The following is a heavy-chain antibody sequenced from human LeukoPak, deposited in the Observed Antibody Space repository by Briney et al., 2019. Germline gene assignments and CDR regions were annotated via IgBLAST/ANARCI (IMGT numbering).Heavy chain of an antibody. CDR1: GYTFTAWY. CDR3: ARVKTMIIVVSLFDY. J-gene: IGHJ4*02. CDR2: IDPNSGGT. V-gene: IGHV1-2*02. D-gene: IGHD3-22*01. Sequence: GASVKVSCEASGYTFTAWYIHWVRQAPGQGLEWMGWIDPNSGGTGYAQKFQGRVTMTRDTSISTAYMELSRLTSDDTAVYYCARVKTMIIVVSLFDYWGQGTLVTVSS.